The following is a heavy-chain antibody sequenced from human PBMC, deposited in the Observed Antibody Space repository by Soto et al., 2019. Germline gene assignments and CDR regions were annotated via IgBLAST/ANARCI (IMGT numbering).Heavy chain of an antibody. V-gene: IGHV1-69*13. J-gene: IGHJ4*02. CDR3: ARLAIGDTKYCSGGSCFGTGVDY. Sequence: SVKVSCKAPGCTFSSYAISWVRQAPGQGLEWMGGIIPIFGTANYAQKFQGRVTITADESTSTAYMELSSLRSEDTAVYYCARLAIGDTKYCSGGSCFGTGVDYWGQGTLVTVSS. D-gene: IGHD2-15*01. CDR1: GCTFSSYA. CDR2: IIPIFGTA.